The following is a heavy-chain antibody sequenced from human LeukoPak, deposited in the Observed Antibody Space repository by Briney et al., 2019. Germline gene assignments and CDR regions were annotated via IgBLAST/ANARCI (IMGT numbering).Heavy chain of an antibody. CDR3: AKSPLYCSSTSCYRTWFDP. CDR2: ISASGGST. J-gene: IGHJ5*02. V-gene: IGHV3-23*01. Sequence: PGGSLRLSCAASGFTFSSYAMSWVRQGPGKGLEWVSAISASGGSTYYADSVKGRFTISRDNSKNTLYLQMNSLRAEDTAVYYCAKSPLYCSSTSCYRTWFDPWSQGTLVTVSS. D-gene: IGHD2-2*01. CDR1: GFTFSSYA.